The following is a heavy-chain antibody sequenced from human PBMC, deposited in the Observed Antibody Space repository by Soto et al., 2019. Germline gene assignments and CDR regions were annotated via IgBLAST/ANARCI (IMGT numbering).Heavy chain of an antibody. J-gene: IGHJ3*02. CDR2: MFYSGST. V-gene: IGHV4-61*01. CDR3: AVTPRCCSGGSCYPAHALDS. D-gene: IGHD2-15*01. Sequence: PXETLSLTCTVSGCSFKSGSYSWSWILQPPGKGLDWIGYMFYSGSTEYNPSLKSRLTISVDTSKNQFSLNLSSVTAADTDVYYCAVTPRCCSGGSCYPAHALDSWGQGRMVTVSS. CDR1: GCSFKSGSYS.